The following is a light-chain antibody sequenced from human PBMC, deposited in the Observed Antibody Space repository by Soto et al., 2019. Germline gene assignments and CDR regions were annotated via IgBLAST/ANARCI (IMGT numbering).Light chain of an antibody. Sequence: QSVLSQPPSASGTPGQRVTVSCSGSSSNIGTNYVYWYQQFPATAPKLLIYRNNQRPSGVPDRFTGSKSGASASLAISGLRSEDEADYFCAAWDDSLSGVLFGGGTKLTVL. CDR1: SSNIGTNY. V-gene: IGLV1-47*01. J-gene: IGLJ2*01. CDR2: RNN. CDR3: AAWDDSLSGVL.